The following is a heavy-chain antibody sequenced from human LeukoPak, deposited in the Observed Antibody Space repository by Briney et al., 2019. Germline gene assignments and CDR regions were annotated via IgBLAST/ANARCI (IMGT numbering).Heavy chain of an antibody. CDR1: GGSFSGYY. J-gene: IGHJ3*02. V-gene: IGHV4-34*01. Sequence: SETLSLTCAVSGGSFSGYYWNWIRQPPGKGLEWMGEINHRGSTNNNSNLTSRVTISVDTAKNQFSLKLSSVAAADTAVYYGARFSLGYDAFDIWGQGTMVTVSS. CDR2: INHRGST. CDR3: ARFSLGYDAFDI. D-gene: IGHD3-22*01.